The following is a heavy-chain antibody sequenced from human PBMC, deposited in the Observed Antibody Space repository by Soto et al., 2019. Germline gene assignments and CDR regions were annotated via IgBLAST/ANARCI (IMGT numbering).Heavy chain of an antibody. V-gene: IGHV1-69*01. CDR1: GGTFSSYA. Sequence: QVQLVQSGAEVKKPGSSVKVSCKASGGTFSSYAISWVRQAPGQGLEWMGGIIPIFGTANYAQKFQGRVTITSEESTSLAYIELSSLRSEDTAVYYCASVTRYPSDSGGYLKGGEILGGYWGQGTLVTVSS. J-gene: IGHJ4*02. CDR3: ASVTRYPSDSGGYLKGGEILGGY. D-gene: IGHD3-22*01. CDR2: IIPIFGTA.